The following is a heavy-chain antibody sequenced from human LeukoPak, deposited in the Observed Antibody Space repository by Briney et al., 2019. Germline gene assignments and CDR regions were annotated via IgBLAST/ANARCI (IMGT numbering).Heavy chain of an antibody. CDR3: CTGVVGGTTD. Sequence: GGSLRLSCAASGFTFNNAWMTWVRQAPGKGLEWVGRIKSKTDGGTTDYAAPVKGRFSISRDDSKNTLYLQMNSLKTEDTAVYYCCTGVVGGTTDWGQVIPVTVSS. V-gene: IGHV3-15*01. J-gene: IGHJ4*02. CDR2: IKSKTDGGTT. D-gene: IGHD1-26*01. CDR1: GFTFNNAW.